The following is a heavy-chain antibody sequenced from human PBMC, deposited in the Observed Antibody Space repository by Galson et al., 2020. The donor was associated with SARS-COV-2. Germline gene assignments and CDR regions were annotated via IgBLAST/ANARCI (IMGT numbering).Heavy chain of an antibody. J-gene: IGHJ4*02. V-gene: IGHV3-7*01. CDR1: RFTFGDFW. CDR2: INQDGGET. D-gene: IGHD1-1*01. Sequence: GGSLRLSCAAPRFTFGDFWMSCVRQPPGKGLEWVANINQDGGETYYVDSVNGRYTISRDNADNSLYLQMNSLRVDDTGVYYCARAATTGTVDYWGQGTLVIVSS. CDR3: ARAATTGTVDY.